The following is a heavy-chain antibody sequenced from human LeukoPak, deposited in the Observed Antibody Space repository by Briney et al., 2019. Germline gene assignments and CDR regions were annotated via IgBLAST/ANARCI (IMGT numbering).Heavy chain of an antibody. J-gene: IGHJ4*02. CDR2: MNPNSGNT. Sequence: ASVKVSCKASGYTFTSYDINWVRQATGQGLEWMGWMNPNSGNTGYAQKFQGRVTMTRNTSISTAYMELSSLRSEGTAVYYCARGVTTVATHLFDYWGQGTLVAVSS. V-gene: IGHV1-8*01. CDR1: GYTFTSYD. CDR3: ARGVTTVATHLFDY. D-gene: IGHD4-23*01.